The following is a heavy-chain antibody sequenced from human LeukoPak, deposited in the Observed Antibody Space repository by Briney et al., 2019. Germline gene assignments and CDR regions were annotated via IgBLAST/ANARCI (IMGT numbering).Heavy chain of an antibody. Sequence: GGSLTLSCAASGFTISSYSMNWVRQAPGKGLEWVSSISSSSSYIYYADSVKGRFTISRDNAKNSLYLQMNSLRAEDTAVYYCARELGTNYFDYWGQGTLVTVSS. V-gene: IGHV3-21*01. J-gene: IGHJ4*02. D-gene: IGHD7-27*01. CDR3: ARELGTNYFDY. CDR1: GFTISSYS. CDR2: ISSSSSYI.